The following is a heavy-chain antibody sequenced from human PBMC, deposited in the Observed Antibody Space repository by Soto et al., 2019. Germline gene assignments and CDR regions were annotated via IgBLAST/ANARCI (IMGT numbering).Heavy chain of an antibody. D-gene: IGHD6-19*01. J-gene: IGHJ6*02. Sequence: ESGGGLVQPGGSLRLSCAASGFTFSSYAMHWVRQAPGKGLEYVSAISSNGGSTYYANSVKGRFTISRDNSKNTLYLQMGSLRAEDMAVYYCARNLYSSYGMDVWGQGTTVTVSS. CDR2: ISSNGGST. CDR1: GFTFSSYA. V-gene: IGHV3-64*01. CDR3: ARNLYSSYGMDV.